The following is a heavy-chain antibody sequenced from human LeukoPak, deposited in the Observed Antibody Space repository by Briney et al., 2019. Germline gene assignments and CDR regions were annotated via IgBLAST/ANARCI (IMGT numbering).Heavy chain of an antibody. J-gene: IGHJ5*02. CDR2: INHSGST. CDR3: ARVGLGRWFDP. V-gene: IGHV4-34*01. Sequence: PSQSLSLTCAVYGGSFSGYCWSWIRQPPRKGLEWIGEINHSGSTNYNPSLKSRVTISVDTSRNQFSLKLSSVTAADTAVYYCARVGLGRWFDPWGQGTLVTVSS. CDR1: GGSFSGYC.